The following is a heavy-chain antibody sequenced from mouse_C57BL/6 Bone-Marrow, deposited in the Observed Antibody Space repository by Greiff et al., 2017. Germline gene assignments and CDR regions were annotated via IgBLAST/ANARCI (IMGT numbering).Heavy chain of an antibody. CDR2: IDPSDSYT. J-gene: IGHJ3*01. Sequence: QVQLQQPGAELVMPGASVKLSCKASGYTFTSYWMHWVKQRPGQGLEWIGEIDPSDSYTNYNQKFKGKSTLTVDKSSSTAYMQLSSLTSEDSAVYYCARDPFMVTTAYWGQGTLVTVSA. CDR3: ARDPFMVTTAY. CDR1: GYTFTSYW. V-gene: IGHV1-69*01. D-gene: IGHD2-2*01.